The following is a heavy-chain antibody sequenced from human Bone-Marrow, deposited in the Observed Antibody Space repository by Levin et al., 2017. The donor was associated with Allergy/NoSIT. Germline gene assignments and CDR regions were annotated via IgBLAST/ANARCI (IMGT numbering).Heavy chain of an antibody. CDR3: ARFYNSAFDY. D-gene: IGHD1-1*01. V-gene: IGHV4-4*01. Sequence: GSLRLSCVVSGDSITSRNWWSWVRQSRDKGLEWIGQIYHSGNLDYNPSLKSRAIISVDKSKSEFSLKLTSVTAADTAVYFCARFYNSAFDYWGQGLQVTVSS. CDR1: GDSITSRNW. CDR2: IYHSGNL. J-gene: IGHJ4*02.